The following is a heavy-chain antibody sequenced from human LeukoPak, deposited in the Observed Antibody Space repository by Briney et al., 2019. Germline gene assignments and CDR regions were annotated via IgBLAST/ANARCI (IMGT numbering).Heavy chain of an antibody. D-gene: IGHD1-26*01. J-gene: IGHJ4*02. Sequence: GGSLRLSCAASGFTFSSYGMHWVRQAPGKGLEWVAVISYDGSNKYYADSLKGRFTISRDNSKNTLYLQMSSLRTEDTAVYYCAALSGSYYVDTDYWGREPWSPSPQ. CDR1: GFTFSSYG. CDR3: AALSGSYYVDTDY. V-gene: IGHV3-30*03. CDR2: ISYDGSNK.